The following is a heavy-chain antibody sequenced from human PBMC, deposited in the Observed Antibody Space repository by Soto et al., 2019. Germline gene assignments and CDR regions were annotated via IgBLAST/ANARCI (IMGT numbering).Heavy chain of an antibody. J-gene: IGHJ4*02. V-gene: IGHV4-39*01. D-gene: IGHD3-10*01. Sequence: QLQLQESGPGLVKPSETLSLTCTVSGGSISSSSYYWGWIRQPPGKGLEWIGSIYYSGSTYYNPSLKSRVTISVDTSKNQFSLKLSSVTAADTAVYYCARRYYGSGSHLDYWGQGTLVTVSS. CDR3: ARRYYGSGSHLDY. CDR1: GGSISSSSYY. CDR2: IYYSGST.